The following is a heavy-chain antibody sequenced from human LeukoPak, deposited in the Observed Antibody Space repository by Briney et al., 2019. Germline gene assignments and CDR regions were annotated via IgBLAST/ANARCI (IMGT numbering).Heavy chain of an antibody. Sequence: VKVSCKVSGYTLTELSMHWVRQAPGKGLEWMGGFDPEDGETIYAQKFQGRVTMTEDTSTDTAYMELSSLRSEDTAVYYCATRSRGWSPYYFDYWGRGTLVTVSS. CDR3: ATRSRGWSPYYFDY. V-gene: IGHV1-24*01. J-gene: IGHJ4*02. CDR2: FDPEDGET. CDR1: GYTLTELS. D-gene: IGHD6-19*01.